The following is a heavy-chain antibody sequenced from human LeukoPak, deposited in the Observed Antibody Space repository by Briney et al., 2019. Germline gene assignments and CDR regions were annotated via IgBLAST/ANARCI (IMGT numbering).Heavy chain of an antibody. CDR3: ARGGQWLPLDY. D-gene: IGHD6-19*01. J-gene: IGHJ4*02. Sequence: SETLSLTCTVSGGSISSYYWSWIRQPPGKGLGWIGYIYYSGSTNYNPSLKSRVTISVDTSKNQFSLKLSSVTAADTAVYYCARGGQWLPLDYWGQGTLVTVSS. CDR2: IYYSGST. V-gene: IGHV4-59*08. CDR1: GGSISSYY.